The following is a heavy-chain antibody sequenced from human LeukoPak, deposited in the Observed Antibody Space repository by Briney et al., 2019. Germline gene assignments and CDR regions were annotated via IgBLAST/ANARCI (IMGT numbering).Heavy chain of an antibody. CDR1: GYSISSGYY. V-gene: IGHV4-38-2*02. Sequence: SETLSHTCTVSGYSISSGYYWGWIRQPPGKGLEWIGSIYHSGSTYYNPSLKSRVTISVDTSKNQFSLKLSSVTAADTAVYYCARDTRDWFDPWGQGTLVTVSS. J-gene: IGHJ5*02. CDR2: IYHSGST. CDR3: ARDTRDWFDP.